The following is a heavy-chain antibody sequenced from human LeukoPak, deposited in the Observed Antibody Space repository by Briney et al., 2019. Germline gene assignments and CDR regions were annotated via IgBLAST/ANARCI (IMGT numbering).Heavy chain of an antibody. CDR2: TYYRSKWYN. V-gene: IGHV6-1*01. J-gene: IGHJ4*02. CDR3: ARVNSWTEEPDTGFDY. CDR1: GDPFSSNRAA. Sequence: SQTLSLTCAVSGDPFSSNRAAWDWIRQSPSRGLEWLVRTYYRSKWYNDYALSLNSRITITPDTSKNQFSLQLNSVTPEDTAVYYCARVNSWTEEPDTGFDYWGQGTPVTVSS. D-gene: IGHD1-14*01.